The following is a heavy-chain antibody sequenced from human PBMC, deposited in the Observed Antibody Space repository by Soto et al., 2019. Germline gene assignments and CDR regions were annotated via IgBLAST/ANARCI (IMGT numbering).Heavy chain of an antibody. D-gene: IGHD2-15*01. J-gene: IGHJ4*02. CDR3: ARDSRGDCSGGSCYSAPSQPLDY. CDR1: GYTFTSYY. V-gene: IGHV1-46*01. Sequence: ASVKVSCKASGYTFTSYYMHWVRQAPGQGLEWMGIINPSGGSTSYAQKFQGRVTMTRDTSTSTVYMELSSLRSEDTAVYYCARDSRGDCSGGSCYSAPSQPLDYWGQGTLLTVSS. CDR2: INPSGGST.